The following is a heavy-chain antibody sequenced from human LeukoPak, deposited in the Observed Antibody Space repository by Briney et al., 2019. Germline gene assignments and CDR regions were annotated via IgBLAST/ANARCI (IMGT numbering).Heavy chain of an antibody. CDR3: VKESGLKYFDY. CDR1: GFTFDDYA. J-gene: IGHJ4*02. CDR2: ISHDGGAT. V-gene: IGHV3-43D*03. Sequence: GGALRLSCAASGFTFDDYAVHWVRQRPGKSLEWVSLISHDGGATFYSDTVRGRFTISRDNSRNSLYLHMKSLRPEDSALYYCVKESGLKYFDYWGQGTLVTVSS.